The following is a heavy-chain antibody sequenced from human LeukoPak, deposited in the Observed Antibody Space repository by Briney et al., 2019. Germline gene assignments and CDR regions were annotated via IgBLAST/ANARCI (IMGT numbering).Heavy chain of an antibody. J-gene: IGHJ3*02. CDR3: ARPSRGTNAFDI. Sequence: PGRSLRLSCEAPGFTLSSHGMTWVGKPPGKGLEWVAVVSYDGNNEDYAESVKGRFTISRDNSKNTLYLQMNSLRAEDTAVYYCARPSRGTNAFDIWGQGAMVTVSS. V-gene: IGHV3-30*03. CDR1: GFTLSSHG. D-gene: IGHD1/OR15-1a*01. CDR2: VSYDGNNE.